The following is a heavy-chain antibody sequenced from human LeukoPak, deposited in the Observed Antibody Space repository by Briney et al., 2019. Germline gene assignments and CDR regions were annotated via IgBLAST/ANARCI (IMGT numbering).Heavy chain of an antibody. CDR2: ITANGDST. D-gene: IGHD2-21*02. V-gene: IGHV3-43*02. CDR1: GFSFAYYA. Sequence: GGSLRLSCAASGFSFAYYAMHWVRQAPGKGLEWVSLITANGDSTYYANSVKGRFTISRDNSKNSLSLQMNSLRTEDTALYYCAKDIEAGTAGFSFDYWGQGTLVAVSS. J-gene: IGHJ4*02. CDR3: AKDIEAGTAGFSFDY.